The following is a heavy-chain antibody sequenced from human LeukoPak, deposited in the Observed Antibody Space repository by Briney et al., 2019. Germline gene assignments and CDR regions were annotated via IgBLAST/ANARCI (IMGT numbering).Heavy chain of an antibody. CDR2: ISWNSGSI. CDR3: AKDPRPGIAVAGTFDP. Sequence: PGRSLRLSCAASGFTFDDYAMHWVRQAPGKGLEWVSGISWNSGSIGYADSVKGRFTISRDNSKNTLYLQMNSLRAEDTAVYYCAKDPRPGIAVAGTFDPWGQGTLVTVSS. D-gene: IGHD6-19*01. V-gene: IGHV3-9*01. J-gene: IGHJ5*02. CDR1: GFTFDDYA.